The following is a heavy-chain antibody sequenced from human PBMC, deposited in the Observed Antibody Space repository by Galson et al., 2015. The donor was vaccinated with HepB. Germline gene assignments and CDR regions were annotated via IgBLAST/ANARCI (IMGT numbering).Heavy chain of an antibody. CDR1: GGTFTSYA. Sequence: SVKVSCKASGGTFTSYAISWVRQAPGQGLEWMGRIIPILGSANYAQKFQGRVTITADKSTSTAYMGLSSLRSEDTAVYYCARARRYDFWSGYQYYYYMDVWGKGTTVTVSS. CDR3: ARARRYDFWSGYQYYYYMDV. V-gene: IGHV1-69*04. D-gene: IGHD3-3*01. CDR2: IIPILGSA. J-gene: IGHJ6*03.